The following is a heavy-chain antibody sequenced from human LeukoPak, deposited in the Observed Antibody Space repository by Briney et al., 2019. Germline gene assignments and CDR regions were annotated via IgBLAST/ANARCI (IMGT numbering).Heavy chain of an antibody. CDR3: ASGVRLRGLY. V-gene: IGHV7-4-1*02. D-gene: IGHD3-10*01. CDR1: GYTFTSYG. Sequence: ASVKVSCKASGYTFTSYGISWVRQAPGQGLEWMGWINTNTGNPTYAQGFTGRFVFSLDTSVSTAYLQISSLKAEDTAVYYCASGVRLRGLYWGQGTLVTVSS. CDR2: INTNTGNP. J-gene: IGHJ4*02.